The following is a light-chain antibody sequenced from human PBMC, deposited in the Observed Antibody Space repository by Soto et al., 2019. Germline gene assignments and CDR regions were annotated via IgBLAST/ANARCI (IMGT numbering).Light chain of an antibody. CDR1: QSISSW. CDR2: KAS. CDR3: QQYNDNWT. Sequence: TQITKSPSTLSASVGDRVTITCRASQSISSWLAWYQQKPGTAPNLLIYKASTLQSGVPSRFSGSGSGTEFTLTISSLQPDDSTTYYCQQYNDNWTFGQGTKVDNK. V-gene: IGKV1-5*03. J-gene: IGKJ1*01.